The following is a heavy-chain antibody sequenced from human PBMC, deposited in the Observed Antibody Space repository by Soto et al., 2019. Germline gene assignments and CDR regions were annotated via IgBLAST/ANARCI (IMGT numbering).Heavy chain of an antibody. Sequence: PSETLSLNCSVPGGSISTSRSYWAWIRQPPGKGLELLENILYSGSTFYNPSLASRVSVSVDTSKNEFSLKFRSVTAADTAVYYCARQPTTGDTDLWFDPWGQGTLVTVS. D-gene: IGHD2-21*01. V-gene: IGHV4-39*01. CDR2: ILYSGST. CDR3: ARQPTTGDTDLWFDP. J-gene: IGHJ5*02. CDR1: GGSISTSRSY.